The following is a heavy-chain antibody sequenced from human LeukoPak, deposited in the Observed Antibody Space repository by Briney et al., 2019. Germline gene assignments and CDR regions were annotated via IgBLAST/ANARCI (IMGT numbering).Heavy chain of an antibody. CDR3: ARHLRWLNYMDV. J-gene: IGHJ6*03. V-gene: IGHV4-39*01. D-gene: IGHD2-21*01. Sequence: SETLSLTCTVSGGSISSSSYYWGWIRQPPGKGLEWIGEINHSGSTNYNPSLRSRVTVSVDTSKNQFSLKLSSVTAADTAVYYCARHLRWLNYMDVWGKGTTVTISS. CDR1: GGSISSSSYY. CDR2: INHSGST.